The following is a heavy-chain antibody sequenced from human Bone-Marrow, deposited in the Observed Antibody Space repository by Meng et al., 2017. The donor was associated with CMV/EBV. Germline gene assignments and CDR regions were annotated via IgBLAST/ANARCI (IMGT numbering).Heavy chain of an antibody. Sequence: SVKVSCKGSGGTFSSYAISWVRQAPGQGLEWMGGIIPIFGTANYAQKFQGRVTITTDESTSTAYMELSSLRSEDTAVYYCARDRWSGGDCSSTSCYGYYYYGMDVWGQGTTVTVSS. V-gene: IGHV1-69*05. CDR3: ARDRWSGGDCSSTSCYGYYYYGMDV. D-gene: IGHD2-2*01. J-gene: IGHJ6*02. CDR1: GGTFSSYA. CDR2: IIPIFGTA.